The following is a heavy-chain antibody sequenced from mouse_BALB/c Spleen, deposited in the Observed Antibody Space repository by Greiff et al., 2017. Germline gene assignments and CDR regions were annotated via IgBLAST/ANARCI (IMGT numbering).Heavy chain of an antibody. CDR2: ISSGGST. CDR3: AREAYYGNPFAY. Sequence: EVHLVESGGGLVKPGGSLKLSCAASGFTFSDYYMYWVRQTPEKRLEWVASISSGGSTYYPDSVKGRFTISRDNARNILYLQMSSLRSEDTAMYYCAREAYYGNPFAYWGQGTLVTVSA. D-gene: IGHD2-10*01. V-gene: IGHV5-6-5*01. CDR1: GFTFSDYY. J-gene: IGHJ3*01.